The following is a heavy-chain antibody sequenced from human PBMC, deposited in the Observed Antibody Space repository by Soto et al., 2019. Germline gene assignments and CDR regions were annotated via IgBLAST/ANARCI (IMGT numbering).Heavy chain of an antibody. V-gene: IGHV3-30-3*01. D-gene: IGHD4-17*01. J-gene: IGHJ2*01. CDR1: GFTFSSYA. CDR3: ARGDYGDYWYFDL. CDR2: ISYDGSNK. Sequence: QVRLVESGGGVVQPGRSLRLSCAASGFTFSSYAMHWVRQAPGKGLEWVAVISYDGSNKYYADSVKGRFTISRDDSKNTLYLQMNSLRVEDTALYFCARGDYGDYWYFDLWGRGTLVTVSS.